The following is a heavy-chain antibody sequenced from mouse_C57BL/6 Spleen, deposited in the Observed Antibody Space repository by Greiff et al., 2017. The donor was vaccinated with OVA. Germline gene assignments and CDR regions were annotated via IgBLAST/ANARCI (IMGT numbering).Heavy chain of an antibody. CDR3: ARGGDGYFRGAMDY. Sequence: VQLQQSGPELVKPGASVKIPCKASGYTFTDYNMDWVKQSHGKSLEWIGDINPNNGGTIYNQKFKGKATLTVDKSSSTAYMELRSLTSEDTAVYYCARGGDGYFRGAMDYWGQGTSVTVSS. D-gene: IGHD2-3*01. CDR1: GYTFTDYN. CDR2: INPNNGGT. V-gene: IGHV1-18*01. J-gene: IGHJ4*01.